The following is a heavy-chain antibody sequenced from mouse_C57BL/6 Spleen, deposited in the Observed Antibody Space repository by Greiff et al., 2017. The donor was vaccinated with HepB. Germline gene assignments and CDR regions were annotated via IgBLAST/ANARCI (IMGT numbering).Heavy chain of an antibody. CDR1: GFTFSDYY. CDR2: ISNGGGST. V-gene: IGHV5-12*01. Sequence: EVMLVESGGGLVQPGGSLKLSCAASGFTFSDYYMYWVRQTPEKRLEWVAYISNGGGSTYYPDTVKGRFTISRDNAKNTLYLQMSRLKSEDTAMYYCARHKGDAFDYWGQGTTLTVPS. CDR3: ARHKGDAFDY. J-gene: IGHJ2*01.